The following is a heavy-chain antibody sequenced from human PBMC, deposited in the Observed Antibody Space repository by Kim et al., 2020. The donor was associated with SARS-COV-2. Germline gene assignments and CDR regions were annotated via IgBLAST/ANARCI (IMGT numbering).Heavy chain of an antibody. Sequence: PALKSRVTISVDTSKNQFSLKLSSVTAADTAVYYCARPGYSSRRYNWFDPWGQGTLVTVSS. J-gene: IGHJ5*02. CDR3: ARPGYSSRRYNWFDP. V-gene: IGHV4-34*01. D-gene: IGHD6-13*01.